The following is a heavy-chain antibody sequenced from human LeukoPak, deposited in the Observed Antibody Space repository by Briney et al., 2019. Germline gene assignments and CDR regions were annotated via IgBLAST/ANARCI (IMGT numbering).Heavy chain of an antibody. CDR1: GGSFSGYY. D-gene: IGHD2-21*02. CDR2: INHSGST. J-gene: IGHJ3*02. Sequence: SETLSLTCAVYGGSFSGYYWSWIRQPPGKGLEWIGEINHSGSTNYNPSLKSRVTISVDTSKNQFSLKLSSVTAADTAVYSCARNWEVVPAMGAFDIGGQGQMVPVSS. V-gene: IGHV4-34*01. CDR3: ARNWEVVPAMGAFDI.